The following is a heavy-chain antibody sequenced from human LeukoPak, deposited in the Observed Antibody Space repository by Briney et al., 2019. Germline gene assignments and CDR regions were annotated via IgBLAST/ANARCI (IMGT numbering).Heavy chain of an antibody. V-gene: IGHV3-64*01. J-gene: IGHJ4*02. CDR3: ARGCSGGSCYNY. CDR1: GFTFSSYA. Sequence: GGSLRLSCAASGFTFSSYAMHWVRQAPGKGLEYVSAISSNGGSTHYANSVKGRFTISRDNSKNTLYLQMGSLRAGDMAVYYCARGCSGGSCYNYWGQGTLVTVSS. CDR2: ISSNGGST. D-gene: IGHD2-15*01.